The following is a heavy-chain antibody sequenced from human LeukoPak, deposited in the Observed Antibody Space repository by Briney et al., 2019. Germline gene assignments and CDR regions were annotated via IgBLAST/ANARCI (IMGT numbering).Heavy chain of an antibody. V-gene: IGHV1-18*01. D-gene: IGHD2-15*01. Sequence: ASVKVSCKASGYTFTSYGISWVRQAPGQGLEWMGWISAYNGNTNYAQKLQGRVTMTTDTSTSTAYMELRSLRSDDTAVYYCARVFCGGSCYSDDWYFDLWGRGTLVTVSS. J-gene: IGHJ2*01. CDR3: ARVFCGGSCYSDDWYFDL. CDR2: ISAYNGNT. CDR1: GYTFTSYG.